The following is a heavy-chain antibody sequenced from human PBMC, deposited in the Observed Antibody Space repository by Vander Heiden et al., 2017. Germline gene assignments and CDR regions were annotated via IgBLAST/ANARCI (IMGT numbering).Heavy chain of an antibody. Sequence: QVQLAESGGGVAQPGRSLRLSCAASGSTSSRPRSHWASQPPGKGLEWVEVIWYDGSNEYYADSVKGRFTISRANSKNTLYLQMNSLRAEDTAVYYCARELGIDYCGQGTLVTVSS. CDR1: GSTSSRPR. D-gene: IGHD7-27*01. CDR2: IWYDGSNE. CDR3: ARELGIDY. V-gene: IGHV3-33*01. J-gene: IGHJ4*02.